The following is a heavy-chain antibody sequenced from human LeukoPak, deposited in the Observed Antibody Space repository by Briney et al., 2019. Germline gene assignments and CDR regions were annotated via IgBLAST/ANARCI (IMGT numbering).Heavy chain of an antibody. CDR2: MNPNSGNT. J-gene: IGHJ4*02. V-gene: IGHV1-8*01. CDR1: GYTFTSYD. Sequence: ASVKVSCKASGYTFTSYDINWVRQATGQGLEWMGWMNPNSGNTGYAQKFQGRVTMTRDTSISTAYMEVNSLRSEDTAVYYCARVDRYCSSTTCYAPNGYWGQGTLVTASS. CDR3: ARVDRYCSSTTCYAPNGY. D-gene: IGHD2-2*01.